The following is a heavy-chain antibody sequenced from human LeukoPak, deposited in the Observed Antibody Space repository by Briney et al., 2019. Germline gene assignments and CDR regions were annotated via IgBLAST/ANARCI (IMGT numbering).Heavy chain of an antibody. J-gene: IGHJ4*02. CDR1: GESFGAYY. V-gene: IGHV4-34*01. CDR3: ARSLSPYYDVTSAYWAWGY. Sequence: SETLSLTCGVSGESFGAYYWSWLRQPPGKGLEWIGEINQSGDTNYNPSFESRVTMSVDASKKQFSLKVKSVTAADGAVYYCARSLSPYYDVTSAYWAWGYWGQGTLVIISS. D-gene: IGHD3-3*01. CDR2: INQSGDT.